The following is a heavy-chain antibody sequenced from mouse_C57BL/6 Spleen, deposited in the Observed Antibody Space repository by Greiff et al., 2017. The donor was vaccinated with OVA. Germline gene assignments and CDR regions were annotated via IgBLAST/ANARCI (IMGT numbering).Heavy chain of an antibody. CDR2: INPSTGGT. J-gene: IGHJ1*03. D-gene: IGHD1-1*01. CDR3: ARRGYYGSSNWYFDV. CDR1: GYSFTGYY. V-gene: IGHV1-43*01. Sequence: VQLQQSGPELVKPGASVKISCKASGYSFTGYYMHWVKQSSEKSLEWIGEINPSTGGTSYNQKFKGKATLTVDKSSSTAYMQLKSLTSEDSAVYYCARRGYYGSSNWYFDVWGTGTTVTVSS.